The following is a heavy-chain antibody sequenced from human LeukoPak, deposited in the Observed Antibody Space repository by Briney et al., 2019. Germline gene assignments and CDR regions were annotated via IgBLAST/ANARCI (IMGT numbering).Heavy chain of an antibody. CDR2: IIPIFGTA. Sequence: SVKVSCKSSGGTFSSYAISWVRQAPGQGLEWMGGIIPIFGTANYAQKFQGRVTITTDESTSTAYMELSSLRSEDTAVYYCARGVGFNYYYYMDVWGKGTTVTVSS. V-gene: IGHV1-69*05. J-gene: IGHJ6*03. D-gene: IGHD3-16*01. CDR1: GGTFSSYA. CDR3: ARGVGFNYYYYMDV.